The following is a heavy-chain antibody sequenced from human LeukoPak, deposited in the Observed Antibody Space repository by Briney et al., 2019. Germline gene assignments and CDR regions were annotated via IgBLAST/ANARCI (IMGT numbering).Heavy chain of an antibody. V-gene: IGHV1-46*01. CDR3: ARARYCSSTSCYVPDWFDP. CDR1: GCTFTSYY. J-gene: IGHJ5*02. Sequence: GASVKVSCKASGCTFTSYYMHWVRQAPGQGLEWMGIINPSGGSTSYAQKFQGRVTMTRDTSTSTVYTELSSLRSEDTAVYYCARARYCSSTSCYVPDWFDPWGQGTLVTVSS. CDR2: INPSGGST. D-gene: IGHD2-2*01.